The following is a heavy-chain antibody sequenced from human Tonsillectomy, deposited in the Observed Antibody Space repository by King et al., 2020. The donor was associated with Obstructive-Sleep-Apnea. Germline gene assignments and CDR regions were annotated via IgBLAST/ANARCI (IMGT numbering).Heavy chain of an antibody. CDR3: AKNGGNSVGHYFDD. D-gene: IGHD4-23*01. J-gene: IGHJ4*02. CDR1: GFTFNSYG. CDR2: TPYDGTDE. Sequence: VQLVESGGGVVQPGGSLRLSCAASGFTFNSYGMHWVRQATGKGLEWVAFTPYDGTDEDYADSVKGRFTISRDNSKKTMCLQMNRLSAEDTAVYYCAKNGGNSVGHYFDDWGQGTLVTVSS. V-gene: IGHV3-30*02.